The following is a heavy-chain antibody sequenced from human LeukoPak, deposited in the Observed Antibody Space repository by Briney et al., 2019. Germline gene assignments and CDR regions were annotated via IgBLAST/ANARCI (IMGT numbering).Heavy chain of an antibody. CDR3: ARGIVVANFDY. CDR1: GYTLTSYD. CDR2: INPSGGST. V-gene: IGHV1-46*01. Sequence: ASVKVSCKASGYTLTSYDMHWVRQAPGQGLEWMGIINPSGGSTSYAQKFQGRVTMTRDTSTSTVYMELSSLRSEDTAVYFCARGIVVANFDYWGQGTLVTVSS. D-gene: IGHD6-19*01. J-gene: IGHJ4*02.